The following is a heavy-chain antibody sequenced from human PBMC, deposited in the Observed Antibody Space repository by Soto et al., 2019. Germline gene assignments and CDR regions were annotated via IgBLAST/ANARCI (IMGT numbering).Heavy chain of an antibody. CDR3: ARGTLYTVLEY. CDR1: GGSLSTYY. Sequence: SETLSLTCTVSGGSLSTYYWTWVRQPPGKGLEWIGYINNGEGTNYNPSLESRVTISVDTSKNQFSLSLNSVTAADTAVYYCARGTLYTVLEYWGQGTLVTVSS. V-gene: IGHV4-59*01. D-gene: IGHD3-16*01. J-gene: IGHJ4*02. CDR2: INNGEGT.